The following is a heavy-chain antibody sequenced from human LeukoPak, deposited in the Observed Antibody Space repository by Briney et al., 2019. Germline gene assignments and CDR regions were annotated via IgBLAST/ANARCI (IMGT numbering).Heavy chain of an antibody. Sequence: GASVKVSCKASGYTFIKYAMHWVRQAPGQRLEGMGWINAANGNTKYSQKFQDRVTITRDTSASTVYMELSRLRSEDTAVYYCARERRDGYIDYWGQGTLVTVSS. CDR3: ARERRDGYIDY. CDR2: INAANGNT. D-gene: IGHD5-24*01. CDR1: GYTFIKYA. V-gene: IGHV1-3*01. J-gene: IGHJ4*02.